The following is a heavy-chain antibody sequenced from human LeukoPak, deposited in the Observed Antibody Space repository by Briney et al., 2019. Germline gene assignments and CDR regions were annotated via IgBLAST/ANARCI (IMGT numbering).Heavy chain of an antibody. CDR1: GGSFSGCY. D-gene: IGHD3-10*01. Sequence: SETLSLTCAVYGGSFSGCYWSWIRQPPGKGLEWIGEINHSGSTNYNPSLKSRVTISVDTSKNQFSLKLSSVTAADTAVYYCARNVGYYYGSGSYRDYWGQGTLVTVSS. V-gene: IGHV4-34*01. J-gene: IGHJ4*02. CDR2: INHSGST. CDR3: ARNVGYYYGSGSYRDY.